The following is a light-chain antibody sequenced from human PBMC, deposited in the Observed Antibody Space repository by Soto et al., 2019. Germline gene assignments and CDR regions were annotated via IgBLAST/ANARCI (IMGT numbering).Light chain of an antibody. CDR2: DAS. V-gene: IGKV3-11*01. Sequence: EIVLTQSPATLSSSPGERATLSCRASQSVSSYLAWSQQKPGQAPRLLIYDASNKSTGIPARFSGTGSGTAFTLTISSLEPEDFAVYYCQQRSNWPLTFGGGNKVEIK. CDR3: QQRSNWPLT. J-gene: IGKJ4*01. CDR1: QSVSSY.